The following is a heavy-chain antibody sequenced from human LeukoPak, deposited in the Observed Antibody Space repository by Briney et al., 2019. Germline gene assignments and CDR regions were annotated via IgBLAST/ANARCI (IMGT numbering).Heavy chain of an antibody. CDR2: IYYSGST. Sequence: PSETLSLTCTVSGGSISSHYWSCIRQPPGKGLEWIGYIYYSGSTKFNPSLKSRVTISVDTSKNQFSLKLSSVTAADTAVYYCARGGGVTYYDSTGYLWYFDYWGQGTLVTVSS. CDR3: ARGGGVTYYDSTGYLWYFDY. CDR1: GGSISSHY. V-gene: IGHV4-59*11. J-gene: IGHJ4*02. D-gene: IGHD3-22*01.